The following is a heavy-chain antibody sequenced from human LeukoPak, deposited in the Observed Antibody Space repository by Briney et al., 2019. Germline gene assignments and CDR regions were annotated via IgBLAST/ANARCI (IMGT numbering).Heavy chain of an antibody. V-gene: IGHV1-8*01. CDR2: MNPNSGST. Sequence: ASVKVFCKASGYTFTIYDINWVRQATGQGLEWMGWMNPNSGSTGYAQKFQGRVTMTRNTSISTAYMELSSLRSEDTAVYYCARGYFDWLLPPSFDYWGQGTLVTVSS. J-gene: IGHJ4*02. D-gene: IGHD3-9*01. CDR1: GYTFTIYD. CDR3: ARGYFDWLLPPSFDY.